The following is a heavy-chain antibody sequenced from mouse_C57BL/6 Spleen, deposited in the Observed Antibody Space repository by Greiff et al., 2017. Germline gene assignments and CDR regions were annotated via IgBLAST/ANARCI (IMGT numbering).Heavy chain of an antibody. Sequence: QVQLKQSGPGLVAPSQSLSITCTVSGFSLTSYGVDWVRQSPGKGLEWLGVIWGVGSTNYNSALKSRLSISKDNSKSQVFLKMNSLQTDDTAMYYCARSYYGSSSYYAMDYWGQGTSVTVSS. CDR3: ARSYYGSSSYYAMDY. CDR1: GFSLTSYG. J-gene: IGHJ4*01. V-gene: IGHV2-6*01. CDR2: IWGVGST. D-gene: IGHD1-1*01.